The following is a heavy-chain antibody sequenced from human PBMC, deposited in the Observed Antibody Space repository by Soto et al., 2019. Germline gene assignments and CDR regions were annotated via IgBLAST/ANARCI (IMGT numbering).Heavy chain of an antibody. V-gene: IGHV1-18*01. D-gene: IGHD3-16*01. CDR2: ISAYNGNT. Sequence: GASVKVSCKASGYTFTSYGISWVRQAPGQGLEWMGWISAYNGNTNYAQKLQGRVTMTTDTSTSTAYMELRSLRSDDTAVYYCARVGGGFDYEIYYYGMDVWGQGTTVTVSS. J-gene: IGHJ6*02. CDR1: GYTFTSYG. CDR3: ARVGGGFDYEIYYYGMDV.